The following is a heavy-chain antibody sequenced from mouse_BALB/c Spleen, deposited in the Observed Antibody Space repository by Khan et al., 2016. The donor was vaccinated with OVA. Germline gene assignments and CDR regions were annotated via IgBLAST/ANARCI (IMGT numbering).Heavy chain of an antibody. CDR1: GYSITSNYA. J-gene: IGHJ4*01. V-gene: IGHV3-2*02. CDR3: ARGNYYGYAMDY. D-gene: IGHD1-1*01. Sequence: EVKLLESGPGLVKPSQSLSLTCTVTGYSITSNYAWNWIRQFPGNKLEWMGYISYSGSTNYTPSLKSRISITRDTSKNQFFLQLNSVTTEDTATYYCARGNYYGYAMDYWGQGTSITVSS. CDR2: ISYSGST.